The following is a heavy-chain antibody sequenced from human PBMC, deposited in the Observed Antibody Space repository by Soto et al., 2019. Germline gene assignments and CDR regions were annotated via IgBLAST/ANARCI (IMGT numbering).Heavy chain of an antibody. CDR1: GYFISSSHW. CDR3: ARIATTTLGGPIDY. D-gene: IGHD4-4*01. J-gene: IGHJ4*02. V-gene: IGHV4-28*05. Sequence: QVQVQESGPGLVKASDTLSLTCRVSGYFISSSHWWGWIRQPPGKGLEWIGHINYSGSFYHDPSLTSPVPMSLDTSKHQFSLRLSSVTAVDTAVYYCARIATTTLGGPIDYWGRGTLVTVSS. CDR2: INYSGSF.